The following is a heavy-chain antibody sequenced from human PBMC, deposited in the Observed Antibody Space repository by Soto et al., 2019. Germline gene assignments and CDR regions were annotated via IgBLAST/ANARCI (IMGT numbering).Heavy chain of an antibody. Sequence: QVQLVQSGAEVTKPGASVKVSCKASGYTFTGYYMHWVRQAPGQGLEWMGWINPNSGGTNYAQKFQGWVTMTRDTSISTAYMELSRLRSDDTAVYYCARSIPSSIAAARYFDYWGQGTLVTVSS. D-gene: IGHD6-13*01. V-gene: IGHV1-2*04. CDR2: INPNSGGT. CDR1: GYTFTGYY. CDR3: ARSIPSSIAAARYFDY. J-gene: IGHJ4*02.